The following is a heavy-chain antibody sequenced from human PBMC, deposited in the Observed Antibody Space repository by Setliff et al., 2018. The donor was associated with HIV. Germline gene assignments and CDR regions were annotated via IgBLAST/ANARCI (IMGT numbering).Heavy chain of an antibody. Sequence: PSETLSLTCTVSDSAMDSYYWSWVRQSPGRGLEYIGYIYWTGKTDYNPSLKSRVTISLDTSGNQFSLKLNSVTGADTAVYYCAKISPRGYSDITTGRLTDPFDVWGPGIMGTV. CDR3: AKISPRGYSDITTGRLTDPFDV. V-gene: IGHV4-59*12. D-gene: IGHD3-9*01. CDR2: IYWTGKT. CDR1: DSAMDSYY. J-gene: IGHJ3*01.